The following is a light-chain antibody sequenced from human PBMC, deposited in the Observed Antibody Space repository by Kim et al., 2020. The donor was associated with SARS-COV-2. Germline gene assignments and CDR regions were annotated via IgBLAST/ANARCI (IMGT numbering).Light chain of an antibody. CDR1: DSDVGDQNY. CDR3: CSYTGSYPVI. Sequence: GQAVTISCSGTDSDVGDQNYVSWYQQLPGKAPKLMIYDVDRRPSGIPDRFSGSKSGNTASLTVSGLQAADECDYYCCSYTGSYPVIFGGGTQLTVL. CDR2: DVD. J-gene: IGLJ2*01. V-gene: IGLV2-11*03.